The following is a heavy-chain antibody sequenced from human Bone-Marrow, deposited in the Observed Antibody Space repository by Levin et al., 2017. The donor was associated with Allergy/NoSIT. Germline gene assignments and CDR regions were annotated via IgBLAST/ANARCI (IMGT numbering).Heavy chain of an antibody. V-gene: IGHV3-21*01. CDR3: ARERAIVVVTAANWFDP. CDR1: GFTFSSYS. Sequence: PGGSLRLSCAASGFTFSSYSMNWVRQAPGKGLEWVSSISSSSSYIYYADSVKGRFTISRDNAKNSLYLQMNSLRAEDTAVYYCARERAIVVVTAANWFDPWGQGTLVTVSS. CDR2: ISSSSSYI. J-gene: IGHJ5*02. D-gene: IGHD2-2*01.